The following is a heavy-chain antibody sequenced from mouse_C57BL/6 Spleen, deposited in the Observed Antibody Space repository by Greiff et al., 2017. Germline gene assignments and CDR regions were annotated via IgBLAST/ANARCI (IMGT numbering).Heavy chain of an antibody. CDR2: INHNNGGT. Sequence: VQLQQSGPELVKPGASVKMSCKASGYTFTDYNMHWVKQSHGKSLEWIGYINHNNGGTSYNQKFKGKATLTVNKSSSTAYMELRSLTSEDSAVYYCARGYYGYDDWFAYWGQGTLVTVSA. V-gene: IGHV1-22*01. CDR3: ARGYYGYDDWFAY. J-gene: IGHJ3*01. CDR1: GYTFTDYN. D-gene: IGHD2-2*01.